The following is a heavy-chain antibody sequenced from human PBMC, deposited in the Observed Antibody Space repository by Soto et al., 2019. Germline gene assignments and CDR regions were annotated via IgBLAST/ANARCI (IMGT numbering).Heavy chain of an antibody. Sequence: QLQLQESGPGLVKPSETLSLTCTVSGGSISSSSYYWGWIRQPPGKGLEWIGSIYYSGSTYYNPSLKSRVTISVDTSKNQFSLKRSSVTAADTAVYYCARHGGVTYYYDSSGYRKYYFDYWGQGTLVTVSS. CDR3: ARHGGVTYYYDSSGYRKYYFDY. CDR1: GGSISSSSYY. J-gene: IGHJ4*02. V-gene: IGHV4-39*01. D-gene: IGHD3-22*01. CDR2: IYYSGST.